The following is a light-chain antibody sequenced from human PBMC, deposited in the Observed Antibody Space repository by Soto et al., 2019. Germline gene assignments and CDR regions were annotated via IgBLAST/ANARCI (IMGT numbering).Light chain of an antibody. V-gene: IGLV2-8*01. CDR3: SSYAGSNNLV. CDR1: SSDVGGYNY. J-gene: IGLJ1*01. CDR2: EVS. Sequence: QSALTHPPSASGSPGQSVTISCTGTSSDVGGYNYVSWYQQHPGKAPKLLIYEVSKRPSGVPDRLSGSKSGNTASLTVSGLQAEDEADYYCSSYAGSNNLVFGTGTKVTVL.